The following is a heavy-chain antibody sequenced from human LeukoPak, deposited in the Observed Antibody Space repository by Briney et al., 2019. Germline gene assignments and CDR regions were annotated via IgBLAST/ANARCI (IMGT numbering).Heavy chain of an antibody. D-gene: IGHD1-20*01. CDR1: GYTFGNYA. CDR2: ISAYSGKT. Sequence: ASVKVSCKGSGYTFGNYAINWVRKAPGQGLEWMGWISAYSGKTKYAQKSPGRVTLTTDTSTSTAYMELRSLTSDDTAVYYCARSGDNWNPYFDYWGQGTRVTVSS. V-gene: IGHV1-18*01. CDR3: ARSGDNWNPYFDY. J-gene: IGHJ4*02.